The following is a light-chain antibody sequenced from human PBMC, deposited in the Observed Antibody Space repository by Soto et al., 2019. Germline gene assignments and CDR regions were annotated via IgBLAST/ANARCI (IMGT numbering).Light chain of an antibody. V-gene: IGKV1-5*01. J-gene: IGKJ1*01. CDR3: QQYNSYSWT. CDR1: QSINNR. Sequence: IQMTQSPSTLSASIGDRVTITCRASQSINNRLAWYQQMPGKAPNLLIYDASTLESGVPSRFRGSGSETEFTLTISGLQPDDFATYYCQQYNSYSWTFGQGTKVDI. CDR2: DAS.